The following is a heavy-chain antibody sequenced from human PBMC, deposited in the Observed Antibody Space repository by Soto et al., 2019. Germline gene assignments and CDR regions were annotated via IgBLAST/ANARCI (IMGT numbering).Heavy chain of an antibody. Sequence: EVQLVESGGGLVKPGGSLRLSCAASGFTFSSYSMNGVRQAPGKGLEWVSSISSSSSYIYHADSVKGRFTISRDNAKNSLYLQMNSLRAEDTAVYYCARGMGAVAGRVYWGQGTLVTVSS. D-gene: IGHD6-19*01. CDR2: ISSSSSYI. J-gene: IGHJ4*02. CDR3: ARGMGAVAGRVY. CDR1: GFTFSSYS. V-gene: IGHV3-21*01.